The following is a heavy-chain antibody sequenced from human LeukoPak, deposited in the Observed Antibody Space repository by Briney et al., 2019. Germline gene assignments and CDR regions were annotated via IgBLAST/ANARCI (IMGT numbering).Heavy chain of an antibody. CDR2: INHSGST. CDR1: GGSFSGYY. J-gene: IGHJ1*01. CDR3: ARGAHVLRYFDWSAGVTEYFQH. Sequence: PSETLSLTCAVYGGSFSGYYWSWIRQPPGKWLEWIGEINHSGSTNYNPSLKSRVTISVDTSKNQFSLKLSSVTAADTAVYYCARGAHVLRYFDWSAGVTEYFQHWGQGTLVTVSS. V-gene: IGHV4-34*01. D-gene: IGHD3-9*01.